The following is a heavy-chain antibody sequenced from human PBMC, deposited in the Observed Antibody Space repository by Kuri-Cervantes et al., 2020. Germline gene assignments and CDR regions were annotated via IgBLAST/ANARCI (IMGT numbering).Heavy chain of an antibody. Sequence: SETLSLTCTVSGGSISSRGYYWGWFRQPPGKGLEWIGSIYSSGSTYYNPSLKSRVTISVDTSKNQFSLKLSSVTAADTAVYYCARDVAAAGLDYWGQGTLVTVSS. J-gene: IGHJ4*02. V-gene: IGHV4-39*07. CDR1: GGSISSRGYY. CDR3: ARDVAAAGLDY. D-gene: IGHD6-13*01. CDR2: IYSSGST.